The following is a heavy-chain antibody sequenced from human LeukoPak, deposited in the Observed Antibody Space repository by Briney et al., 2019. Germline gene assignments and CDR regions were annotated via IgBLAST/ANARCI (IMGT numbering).Heavy chain of an antibody. D-gene: IGHD6-19*01. CDR1: GFTFSGYG. Sequence: PGGSLRLSCAASGFTFSGYGMHWVRQAPGKGLEWVSYISGGSSFTYYVDSVKGRFTISRDNAKNSLYLQMNSLRAEDTAVYYCARDLGYSSGPNYWGQGTRVTVSS. CDR2: ISGGSSFT. CDR3: ARDLGYSSGPNY. V-gene: IGHV3-21*01. J-gene: IGHJ4*02.